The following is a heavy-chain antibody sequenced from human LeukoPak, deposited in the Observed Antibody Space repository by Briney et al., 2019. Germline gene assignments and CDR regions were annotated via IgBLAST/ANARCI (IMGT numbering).Heavy chain of an antibody. Sequence: GESLKTFLRSFGFNFTSYWIGWVRQMPGKGLEWMGIIYPGDSDTRYSPSFQGQVTISADKSISTAYLQWSSLKASDTAMYYCARGMYYFDYWGQGTLVTVSS. CDR3: ARGMYYFDY. CDR1: GFNFTSYW. D-gene: IGHD3-16*01. CDR2: IYPGDSDT. V-gene: IGHV5-51*01. J-gene: IGHJ4*02.